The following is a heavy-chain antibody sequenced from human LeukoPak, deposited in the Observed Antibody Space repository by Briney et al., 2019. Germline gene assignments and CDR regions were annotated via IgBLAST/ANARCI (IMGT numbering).Heavy chain of an antibody. D-gene: IGHD3-22*01. J-gene: IGHJ4*02. Sequence: TASETLSLTCTVSGASISSGGYYWSWIRQHPGKGLEWIGYIYYSGSTYYNPSLKSRVTISVDTSKNQFSLKLSSVTAADTAVYYCARRGYYDSRGYFDYWGQGTLVTVSS. CDR2: IYYSGST. CDR3: ARRGYYDSRGYFDY. CDR1: GASISSGGYY. V-gene: IGHV4-31*03.